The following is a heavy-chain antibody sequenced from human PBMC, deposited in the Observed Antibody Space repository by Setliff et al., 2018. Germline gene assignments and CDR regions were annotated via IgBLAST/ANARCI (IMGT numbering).Heavy chain of an antibody. CDR3: ARLGGSSTSGGFYYFYYYMDV. V-gene: IGHV4-39*01. CDR2: IYYSGST. Sequence: KTSETLSLTCTVSGSSISSSSYYWGWIRQPPGKGLEWIGSIYYSGSTYYNPSLKSRVTISVDTSKNQFSLNLSSVTAADTAVYYCARLGGSSTSGGFYYFYYYMDVWGKGTTVTVSS. CDR1: GSSISSSSYY. D-gene: IGHD2-2*01. J-gene: IGHJ6*03.